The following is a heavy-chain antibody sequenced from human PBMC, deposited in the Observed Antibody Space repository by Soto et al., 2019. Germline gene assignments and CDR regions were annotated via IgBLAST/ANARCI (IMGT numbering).Heavy chain of an antibody. D-gene: IGHD3-10*01. V-gene: IGHV4-61*08. Sequence: SETLSLTCSVSGGSITSGGYYWNWIRQHPGKGLEWIGYIYYGGSTNYNPSLKSRVTISVDTSKNQFSLKLSSVTAADTAVYYCARAPRGNYGYPSYFDYWGQGTLVTVS. J-gene: IGHJ4*02. CDR1: GGSITSGGYY. CDR3: ARAPRGNYGYPSYFDY. CDR2: IYYGGST.